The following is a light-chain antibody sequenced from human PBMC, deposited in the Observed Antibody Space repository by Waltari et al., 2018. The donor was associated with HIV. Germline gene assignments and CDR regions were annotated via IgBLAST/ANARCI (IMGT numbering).Light chain of an antibody. J-gene: IGLJ1*01. CDR1: SDDVGRYDY. Sequence: QSALTQPPSASGSAGQSVTISCTGGSDDVGRYDYVSWYQQHPGTAPKVIIYDVNARPSGVPDRFSGFKSGNTAPLTVSGRQAEDEADYYCSSYAGGSNFVFGTGTKVTVV. V-gene: IGLV2-8*01. CDR3: SSYAGGSNFV. CDR2: DVN.